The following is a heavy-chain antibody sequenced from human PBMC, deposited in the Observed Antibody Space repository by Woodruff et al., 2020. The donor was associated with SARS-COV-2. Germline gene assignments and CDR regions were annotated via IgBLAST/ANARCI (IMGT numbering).Heavy chain of an antibody. V-gene: IGHV4-38-2*01. Sequence: GSIYHSGSTNYKPSLKSRVTISVDTSKNQFSLKLSSVTAADTAVYYCGLGYCSGGSCYPFDYWGQGTLVTVSS. CDR3: GLGYCSGGSCYPFDY. J-gene: IGHJ4*02. CDR2: IYHSGST. D-gene: IGHD2-15*01.